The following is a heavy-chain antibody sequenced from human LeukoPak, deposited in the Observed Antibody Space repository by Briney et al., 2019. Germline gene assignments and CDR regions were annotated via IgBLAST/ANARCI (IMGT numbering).Heavy chain of an antibody. CDR1: GFTFSNYA. CDR2: ISGSGGST. CDR3: AKGNEDIVVVVAAAFDY. Sequence: GGSLRLSCGASGFTFSNYAMSWVRQAPGKGLEWVSAISGSGGSTYYADSVKGRFTISRDNSKNTLYLQMNSLRAEDTAVYYCAKGNEDIVVVVAAAFDYWGQGTLVTVSS. J-gene: IGHJ4*02. V-gene: IGHV3-23*01. D-gene: IGHD2-15*01.